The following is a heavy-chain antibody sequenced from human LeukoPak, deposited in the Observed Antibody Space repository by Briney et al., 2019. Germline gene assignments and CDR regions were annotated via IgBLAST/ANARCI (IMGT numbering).Heavy chain of an antibody. CDR2: IYYSGST. V-gene: IGHV4-59*01. CDR3: ARADSRARIDY. Sequence: SETLSLTCTVSGGSISSYYWSWIRQPPGKGLGWIGYIYYSGSTNYNPSLKSRVTISVDTSKNQFSLKLSSVTAADTAVYYCARADSRARIDYWGQGTLVTVSS. D-gene: IGHD3-22*01. J-gene: IGHJ4*02. CDR1: GGSISSYY.